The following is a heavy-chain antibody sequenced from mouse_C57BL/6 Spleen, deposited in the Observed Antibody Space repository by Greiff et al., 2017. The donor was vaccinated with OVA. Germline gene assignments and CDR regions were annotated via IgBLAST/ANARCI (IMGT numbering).Heavy chain of an antibody. CDR2: IHPNSGST. D-gene: IGHD1-1*01. CDR3: AREATVVATKVY. V-gene: IGHV1-64*01. J-gene: IGHJ2*01. CDR1: GYTFTSYW. Sequence: QVQLKQPGAELVKPGASVKLSCKASGYTFTSYWMHWVKQRPGQGLEWIGMIHPNSGSTNYNEKFKSKATLTVDKSSSTAYMQLSSLTSEDSAVYYCAREATVVATKVYWGQGTTLTVSS.